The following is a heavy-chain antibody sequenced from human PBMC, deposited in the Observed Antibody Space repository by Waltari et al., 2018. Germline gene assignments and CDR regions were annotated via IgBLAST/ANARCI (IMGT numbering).Heavy chain of an antibody. CDR1: GFSLSTRGVG. D-gene: IGHD3-22*01. Sequence: QITLKESGPTLVKPTQTLTLTCTFSGFSLSTRGVGAGWTRQPPGKALEWLALIYWDDDKRYSPSLKSRLTITKDTSKNQVVLTMTNMDPVDTATYYCAHSTYYYDSSGYDYWGQGTLVTVSS. J-gene: IGHJ4*02. CDR2: IYWDDDK. CDR3: AHSTYYYDSSGYDY. V-gene: IGHV2-5*02.